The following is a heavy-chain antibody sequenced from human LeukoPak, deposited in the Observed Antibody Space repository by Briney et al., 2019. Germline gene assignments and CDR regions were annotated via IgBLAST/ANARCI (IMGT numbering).Heavy chain of an antibody. J-gene: IGHJ5*02. Sequence: ASVKVSCKTSGYIFNDYYMNWLRQAPGQGLEWMGRINPNSGGTNYAQKFQGRVTMTTDTSISTAYMELSGLRSDDTAVYYCVRDAEGAGISVNFWFDPWGQGTLVTVSS. CDR1: GYIFNDYY. CDR3: VRDAEGAGISVNFWFDP. D-gene: IGHD1-14*01. V-gene: IGHV1-2*06. CDR2: INPNSGGT.